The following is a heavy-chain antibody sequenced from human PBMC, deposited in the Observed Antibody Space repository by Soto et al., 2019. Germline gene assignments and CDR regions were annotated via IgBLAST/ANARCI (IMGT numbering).Heavy chain of an antibody. CDR1: GGSFSSYA. D-gene: IGHD5-12*01. CDR2: IIPIFGTA. CDR3: AKSLEMATDLDY. Sequence: SVKVSCKASGGSFSSYAISWVRQAPGQGLEWMGGIIPIFGTANYAQKFQGRVTITADESTSTAYMELSSLRSEDTAVYYCAKSLEMATDLDYWRQRTLVTVSS. J-gene: IGHJ4*02. V-gene: IGHV1-69*13.